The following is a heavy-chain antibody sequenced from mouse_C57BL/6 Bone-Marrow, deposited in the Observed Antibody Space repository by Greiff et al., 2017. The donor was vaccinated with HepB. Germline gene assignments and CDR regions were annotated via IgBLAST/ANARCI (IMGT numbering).Heavy chain of an antibody. Sequence: VQLQQSGAELARPGASVKLSCKASGYTFTSYGISWVKQRTGQGLEWIGEIYPRSGNTYYNEKFKGKATLTADKSSSTAYMELRSLTSEDSAVYFCARDRITTYFDVWGTGTTVTVSS. J-gene: IGHJ1*03. V-gene: IGHV1-81*01. CDR3: ARDRITTYFDV. CDR2: IYPRSGNT. CDR1: GYTFTSYG. D-gene: IGHD2-4*01.